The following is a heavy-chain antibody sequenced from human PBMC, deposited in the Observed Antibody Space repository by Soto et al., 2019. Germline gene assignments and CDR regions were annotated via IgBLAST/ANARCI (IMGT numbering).Heavy chain of an antibody. Sequence: GGSLRLSCAASGFTFSSYAMHWVRQAPGKGLEWVAVISYDGSNKYYADSVKGRFTISRDNSKNTLYLQMNSLRAEDTAVYYCARDVGEEIVYYYYYGMDVWGQGTTVTVSS. CDR1: GFTFSSYA. V-gene: IGHV3-30-3*01. CDR2: ISYDGSNK. J-gene: IGHJ6*02. CDR3: ARDVGEEIVYYYYYGMDV. D-gene: IGHD2-15*01.